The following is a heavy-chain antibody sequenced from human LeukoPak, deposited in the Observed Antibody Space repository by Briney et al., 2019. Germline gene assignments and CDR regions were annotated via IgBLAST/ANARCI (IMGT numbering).Heavy chain of an antibody. CDR1: GFTFSSYS. CDR2: ISGSSGST. D-gene: IGHD4-17*01. J-gene: IGHJ4*01. Sequence: PGGSLRLSCAASGFTFSSYSMSWVRQAPGKGLEWVAAISGSSGSTYYAYAVKGRFTISIDNSKNTLYLQMKSLRPEATAVYYYAKDHATVRGFFDYWGQGTQVTVSS. V-gene: IGHV3-23*01. CDR3: AKDHATVRGFFDY.